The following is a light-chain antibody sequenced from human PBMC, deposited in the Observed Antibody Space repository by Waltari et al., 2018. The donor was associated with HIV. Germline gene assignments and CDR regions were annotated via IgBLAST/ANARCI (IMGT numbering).Light chain of an antibody. CDR3: AAWDDNLRGV. J-gene: IGLJ2*01. CDR2: RSY. V-gene: IGLV1-47*01. CDR1: SPFTGRNF. Sequence: QSVLTQPPSASGTPGQRAPISCPGPSPFTGRNFVNGYQQPPGTAPNLLIYRSYQRPSGVPDGFSGSKSGSSASLAISGLRSEDEAVYYCAAWDDNLRGVFGGGTKLTVL.